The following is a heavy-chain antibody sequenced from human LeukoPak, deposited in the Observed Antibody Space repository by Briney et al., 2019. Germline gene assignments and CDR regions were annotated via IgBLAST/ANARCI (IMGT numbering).Heavy chain of an antibody. Sequence: SETLSLTCSVSGDPITSGGSYWSWIRQHPGEGLERIGYIYYNGSTYYNPSLKTRVTISVDTSRKQFSLKLSSVTAADTAVYFCASQANYYDSRGYFLHWGQGILVTVSS. CDR3: ASQANYYDSRGYFLH. CDR2: IYYNGST. D-gene: IGHD3-22*01. J-gene: IGHJ1*01. CDR1: GDPITSGGSY. V-gene: IGHV4-31*03.